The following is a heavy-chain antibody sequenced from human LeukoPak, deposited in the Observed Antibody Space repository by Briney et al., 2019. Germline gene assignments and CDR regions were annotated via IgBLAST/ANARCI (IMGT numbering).Heavy chain of an antibody. CDR3: AKYRSSWYRGIDY. Sequence: PGGSLRLSCAASGFTFSSYEMNWVRQAPGKGLEWVSYISSSGSTIYYADSVKGRFTISRDNAKNSLYLQMNSLRAEDTAVYYCAKYRSSWYRGIDYWGQGTLVTVSS. V-gene: IGHV3-48*03. CDR2: ISSSGSTI. J-gene: IGHJ4*02. D-gene: IGHD6-13*01. CDR1: GFTFSSYE.